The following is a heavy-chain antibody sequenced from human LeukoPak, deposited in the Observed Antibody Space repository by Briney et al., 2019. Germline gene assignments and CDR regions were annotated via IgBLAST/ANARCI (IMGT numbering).Heavy chain of an antibody. CDR1: GGSISSSSYY. D-gene: IGHD3-22*01. Sequence: PSETLSLTCTVSGGSISSSSYYWGWIRQPPGKGLEWIGSIYYSGSTYYNPSLKSRVTISVDTSKNQFSPKLSSVTAADTAVYYCARPSPGDYYDSSGDPVAFDIWGQGTMVTVSS. CDR2: IYYSGST. V-gene: IGHV4-39*01. J-gene: IGHJ3*02. CDR3: ARPSPGDYYDSSGDPVAFDI.